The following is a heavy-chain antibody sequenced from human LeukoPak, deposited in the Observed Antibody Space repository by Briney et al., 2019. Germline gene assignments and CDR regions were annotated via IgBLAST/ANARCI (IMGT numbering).Heavy chain of an antibody. J-gene: IGHJ4*02. CDR1: GFTFSSYS. Sequence: GGSLRLSCAASGFTFSSYSMNWVRQAPGKGLEWVSSISSSSSYIYYADSVKGRFTISRDNAKNSLYLQMNSLRAEDTAVYYCARDGHSSSSFPIDYWGQGTLVTVSS. CDR3: ARDGHSSSSFPIDY. CDR2: ISSSSSYI. D-gene: IGHD6-6*01. V-gene: IGHV3-21*01.